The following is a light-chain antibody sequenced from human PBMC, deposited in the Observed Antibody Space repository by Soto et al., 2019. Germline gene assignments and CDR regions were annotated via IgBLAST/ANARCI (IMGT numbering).Light chain of an antibody. CDR1: QSVSNNY. J-gene: IGKJ2*01. V-gene: IGKV3-20*01. Sequence: EVVLTQSPGTLSLSPGERATLSCRASQSVSNNYLAWYQQKPGQSPKLLIFGSSDRATGIPDRFSGSGSGKDFTLTISSLEPEDFAVYYCPQYGSSPPYTFGQGTKLEIK. CDR2: GSS. CDR3: PQYGSSPPYT.